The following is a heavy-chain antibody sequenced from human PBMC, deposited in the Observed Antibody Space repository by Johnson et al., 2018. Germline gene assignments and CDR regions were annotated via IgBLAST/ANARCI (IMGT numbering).Heavy chain of an antibody. CDR2: IKQDGSEK. CDR1: GFTFSTYW. V-gene: IGHV3-7*01. Sequence: VQLVESGGGLVQPGGSLRLSCAASGFTFSTYWMTWLRQAPGKGLEWVANIKQDGSEKYYVDSVKGRFTISRDNAKNSLYLQLNSLRAEDTAVYYCARDVYYAGSGTAYYGMDVWGQGTTVTVSS. D-gene: IGHD3-10*01. J-gene: IGHJ6*02. CDR3: ARDVYYAGSGTAYYGMDV.